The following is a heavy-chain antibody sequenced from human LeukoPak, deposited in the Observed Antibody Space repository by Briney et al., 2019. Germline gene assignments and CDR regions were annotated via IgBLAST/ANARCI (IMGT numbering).Heavy chain of an antibody. J-gene: IGHJ4*02. V-gene: IGHV3-23*01. CDR2: ISYSVVTT. D-gene: IGHD6-19*01. CDR3: AKGYSGGWYDFDS. CDR1: XXXFSNYA. Sequence: GGSLRXSXXXXXXXFSNYAMSWVRQAPGGGGGWVSHISYSVVTTYYAESVKGRFTISRDNSKNTLYLQMDSLRAEDTAMYYCAKGYSGGWYDFDSWGQGALVTVSA.